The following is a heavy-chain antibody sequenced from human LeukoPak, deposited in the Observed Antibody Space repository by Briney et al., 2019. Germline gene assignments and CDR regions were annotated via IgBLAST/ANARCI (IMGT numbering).Heavy chain of an antibody. Sequence: GGSLRLSCAASGFTFSDYYMSWIRQAPGKGLEGVSYISSSCSTLFYADAVKGRFTISRDNAKKSLYLQMNSLRAEDTAVYYCARGLLWFGEGKDGMDVWGQGTTVTVSS. V-gene: IGHV3-11*01. CDR3: ARGLLWFGEGKDGMDV. D-gene: IGHD3-10*01. CDR2: ISSSCSTL. J-gene: IGHJ6*02. CDR1: GFTFSDYY.